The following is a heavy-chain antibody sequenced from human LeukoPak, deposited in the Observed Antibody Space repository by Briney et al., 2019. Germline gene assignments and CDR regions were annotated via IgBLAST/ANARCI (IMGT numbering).Heavy chain of an antibody. CDR2: ISYDGSNK. V-gene: IGHV3-30*03. J-gene: IGHJ4*02. CDR3: ARDLLGWELHYFDY. Sequence: GGSLRLSCAASGFTFSSYGMHWVRQVPGKGLEWVAVISYDGSNKYYADSVQGRFTISRDNARNSLYLQMNSLRAEDTAVYYCARDLLGWELHYFDYWGQGTLVTVSS. CDR1: GFTFSSYG. D-gene: IGHD1-26*01.